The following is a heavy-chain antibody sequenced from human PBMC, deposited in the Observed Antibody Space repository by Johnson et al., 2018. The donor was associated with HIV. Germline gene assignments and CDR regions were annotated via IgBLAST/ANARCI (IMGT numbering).Heavy chain of an antibody. Sequence: EQLVESGGGLVQPGGSLRLSCAASGFTFSSYAMSWVRQAPGKGLEWVSAISGSGGSTYYAASVKGRFTISRDNSKNTLYLQMNSLRAEDTAVYYCAKLIIVVVPSQTSPGRTFDIWGQGTMVTVSS. J-gene: IGHJ3*02. V-gene: IGHV3-23*04. CDR3: AKLIIVVVPSQTSPGRTFDI. D-gene: IGHD2-15*01. CDR2: ISGSGGST. CDR1: GFTFSSYA.